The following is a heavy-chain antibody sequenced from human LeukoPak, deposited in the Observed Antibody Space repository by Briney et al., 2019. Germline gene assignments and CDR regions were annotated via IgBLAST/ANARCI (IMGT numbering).Heavy chain of an antibody. Sequence: PSETLSLTCTVSGVSISSYYWSWIRQAAGKGLEWIGRIYTSGSTNYNPSLKSRVTMSVDTSKNQFSLRLSSVTAADTAVYYCARVLLWFGELFDAFDIWGQGRMVTVSS. D-gene: IGHD3-10*01. V-gene: IGHV4-4*07. CDR2: IYTSGST. CDR3: ARVLLWFGELFDAFDI. CDR1: GVSISSYY. J-gene: IGHJ3*02.